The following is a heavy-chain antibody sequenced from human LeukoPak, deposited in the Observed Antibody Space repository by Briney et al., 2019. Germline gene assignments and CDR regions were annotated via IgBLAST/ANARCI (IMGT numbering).Heavy chain of an antibody. D-gene: IGHD3-10*01. V-gene: IGHV3-30-3*01. CDR3: ATIMVRGLIITSRVDY. J-gene: IGHJ4*02. CDR1: GFSISNYW. Sequence: GGSLRLSCAASGFSISNYWMNWVRQAPGKGLEWVAVISNDGSNEYYADSVKGRFTISRDNSKNTLYLQMNSLRAEDTAVYFCATIMVRGLIITSRVDYWGQGTLVTVSS. CDR2: ISNDGSNE.